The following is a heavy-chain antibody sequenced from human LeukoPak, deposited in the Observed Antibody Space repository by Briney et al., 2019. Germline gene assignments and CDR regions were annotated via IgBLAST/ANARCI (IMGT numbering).Heavy chain of an antibody. CDR3: ARESNKVVRGVIITHAFDY. J-gene: IGHJ4*02. Sequence: SETLSLTCTVSGGSISSGDYYWSWIRQPPGKGLEWIGYIYYSGSTYYNPSLKSRVTISADTSKNQFSLKLSSVTAADTAVYYCARESNKVVRGVIITHAFDYWGQGTLVTVSS. V-gene: IGHV4-30-4*08. CDR1: GGSISSGDYY. D-gene: IGHD3-10*01. CDR2: IYYSGST.